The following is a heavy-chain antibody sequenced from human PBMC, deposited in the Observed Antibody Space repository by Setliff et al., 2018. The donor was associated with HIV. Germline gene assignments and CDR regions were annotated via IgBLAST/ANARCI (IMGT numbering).Heavy chain of an antibody. V-gene: IGHV3-48*01. J-gene: IGHJ3*02. Sequence: GGSLRLSCVASSGFAFSDNPMNWVRQAPGKGLEWISHIRGKSDIIKYAESVMGRFTISRDNAKNSLYLEMNSLRAEDTAIYYCARSYYGSGSYPGGQRDYDAFDIWGQGTMVTVSS. CDR1: GFAFSDNP. CDR2: IRGKSDII. D-gene: IGHD3-10*01. CDR3: ARSYYGSGSYPGGQRDYDAFDI.